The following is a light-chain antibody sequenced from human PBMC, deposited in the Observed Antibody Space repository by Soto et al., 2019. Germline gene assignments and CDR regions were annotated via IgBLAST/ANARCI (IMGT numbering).Light chain of an antibody. CDR3: SSYAGRETGV. CDR2: EVF. Sequence: QSVLTQPPSASGSPGQSVTISCTGTSNDIGAYNYVSWYQQYPGKAPKLIIYEVFRQPSGVPDRFSGSKSGNTASLTVSGLQPEDEADYYCSSYAGRETGVFGTGTKVTVL. V-gene: IGLV2-8*01. J-gene: IGLJ1*01. CDR1: SNDIGAYNY.